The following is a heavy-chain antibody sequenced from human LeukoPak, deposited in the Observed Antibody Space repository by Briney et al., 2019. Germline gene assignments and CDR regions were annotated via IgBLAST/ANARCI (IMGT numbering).Heavy chain of an antibody. CDR3: ASLLRSGNGMDV. CDR2: INPSGGST. Sequence: GASVKVSCKASGYTFTSYGISWVRQAPGQGLEWMGIINPSGGSTSYAQKFQGRVTMTRDTSTSTVYMELSSLRSEDTAVYYCASLLRSGNGMDVWGQGTTVTVSS. CDR1: GYTFTSYG. V-gene: IGHV1-46*01. D-gene: IGHD5-12*01. J-gene: IGHJ6*02.